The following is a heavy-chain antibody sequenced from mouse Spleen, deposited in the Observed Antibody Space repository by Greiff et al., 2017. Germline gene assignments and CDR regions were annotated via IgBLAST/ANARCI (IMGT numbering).Heavy chain of an antibody. V-gene: IGHV1-15*01. D-gene: IGHD2-3*01. CDR1: GYTFTDYE. CDR3: TRLLGYSYYYAMDY. Sequence: LVESGAELVRPGASVTLSCKASGYTFTDYEMHWVKQTPVHGLEWIGAIDPETGGTAYNQKFKGKAILTADKSSSTAYMELRSLTSEDSAVYYCTRLLGYSYYYAMDYWGQGTSVTVSS. J-gene: IGHJ4*01. CDR2: IDPETGGT.